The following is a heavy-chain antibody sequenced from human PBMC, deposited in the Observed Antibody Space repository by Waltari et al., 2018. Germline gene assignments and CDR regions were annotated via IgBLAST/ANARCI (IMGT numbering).Heavy chain of an antibody. CDR3: ARYGEVPPNYFFDF. CDR2: IHYDGST. Sequence: QVQLHQWGAGLFKPSETLSPTCAVSGESFSGYFWSWIPQPPGKGLEWLGAIHYDGSTNYKPSLKSRLSLSVDTTKKHFSLRLTSVTAADTGMYFCARYGEVPPNYFFDFWGQGIRVTVSS. CDR1: GESFSGYF. V-gene: IGHV4-34*01. J-gene: IGHJ4*01. D-gene: IGHD2-21*01.